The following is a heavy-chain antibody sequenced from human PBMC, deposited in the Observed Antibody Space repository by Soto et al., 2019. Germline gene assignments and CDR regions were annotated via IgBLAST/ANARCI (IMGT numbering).Heavy chain of an antibody. Sequence: QVQLQQWGAGLLKPSETLSLTCAVYGGSFSGYYWSWIRQPPGKGLEWIGEINHSGSTNSNPSLKSRVTISVDTSKNQFSLKLSSVTAADTAVYYCARGNYFDYWGQGTLVTVSS. CDR3: ARGNYFDY. CDR1: GGSFSGYY. CDR2: INHSGST. V-gene: IGHV4-34*01. J-gene: IGHJ4*02.